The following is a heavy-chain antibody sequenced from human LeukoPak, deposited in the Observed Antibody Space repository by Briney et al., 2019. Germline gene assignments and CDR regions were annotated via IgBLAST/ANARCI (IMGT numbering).Heavy chain of an antibody. Sequence: ASVKVSCKASGYAFTSYDINWVRQATGQGLEWMGWMNPNSGNTGYAQKFQGRVTMTRNTSISTAYMELGSLRSEDTAVYYCARGPRIQPPRHDFDYWGQGTLVTVSS. D-gene: IGHD5-18*01. CDR2: MNPNSGNT. CDR3: ARGPRIQPPRHDFDY. CDR1: GYAFTSYD. J-gene: IGHJ4*02. V-gene: IGHV1-8*01.